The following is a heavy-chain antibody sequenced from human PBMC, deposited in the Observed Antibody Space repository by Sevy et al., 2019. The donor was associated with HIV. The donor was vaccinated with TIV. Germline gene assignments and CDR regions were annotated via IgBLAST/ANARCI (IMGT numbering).Heavy chain of an antibody. Sequence: GESLKISCKASGYTFTGYYMHWVRQAPGQGLEWMGWINPNSGGTNYAQKFQGGVTMTRDTSISTAYMELSRLRSDDTAVYYCARVHRRNDIVATIEAFDIWGQGTMVTVSS. CDR2: INPNSGGT. D-gene: IGHD5-12*01. J-gene: IGHJ3*02. V-gene: IGHV1-2*02. CDR3: ARVHRRNDIVATIEAFDI. CDR1: GYTFTGYY.